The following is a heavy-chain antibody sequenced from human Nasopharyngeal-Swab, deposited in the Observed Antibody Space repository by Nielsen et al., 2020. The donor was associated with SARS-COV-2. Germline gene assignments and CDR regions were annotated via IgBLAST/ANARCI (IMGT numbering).Heavy chain of an antibody. D-gene: IGHD6-19*01. Sequence: GESLKISCAASGFTFSSYGMHWVRQAPGKGLEWVAVISYDGSNTYYADSVKGRFTISRYNSKNTLYLQMNSLRAEDTAVYYCAKDDLISSGWYKSAPTGYWGQGTLVTVSS. V-gene: IGHV3-30*18. CDR2: ISYDGSNT. CDR3: AKDDLISSGWYKSAPTGY. CDR1: GFTFSSYG. J-gene: IGHJ4*02.